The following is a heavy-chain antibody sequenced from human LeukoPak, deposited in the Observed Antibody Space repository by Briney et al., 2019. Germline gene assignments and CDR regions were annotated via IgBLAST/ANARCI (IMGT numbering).Heavy chain of an antibody. CDR2: IIPILGIA. J-gene: IGHJ4*02. Sequence: ASVKVSCKASGGTFSSYAISWVRQAPGQGLEWMGRIIPILGIANYAQKFQGRVTITADKSTSTAYMELSSLRSEDTAVCYCARTVLRDGYNYDYWGQGTLVTVSS. CDR3: ARTVLRDGYNYDY. D-gene: IGHD5-24*01. V-gene: IGHV1-69*04. CDR1: GGTFSSYA.